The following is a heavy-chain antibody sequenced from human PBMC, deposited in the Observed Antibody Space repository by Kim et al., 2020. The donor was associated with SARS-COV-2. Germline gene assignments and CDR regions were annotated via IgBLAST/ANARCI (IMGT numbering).Heavy chain of an antibody. V-gene: IGHV1-18*01. CDR3: ARGGLRYFDWGSWDPYYYGMDV. CDR1: GYTFTSYG. D-gene: IGHD3-9*01. Sequence: ASVKVSCKASGYTFTSYGISWVRQAPGQGLEWMGWISAYNGNTNYAQKLQGRVTMTTDTSTSTAYMELRSLRSDDTAVYYCARGGLRYFDWGSWDPYYYGMDVWGQGTTVTVSS. CDR2: ISAYNGNT. J-gene: IGHJ6*02.